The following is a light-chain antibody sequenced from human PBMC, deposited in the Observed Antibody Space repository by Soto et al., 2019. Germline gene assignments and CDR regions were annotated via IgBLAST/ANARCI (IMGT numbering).Light chain of an antibody. CDR2: AAS. Sequence: DIQMTQSPSSLSASVGDRVTITCRASQSISSYLNWYQQKPGKAPKLLIYAASSLQSGVPSRFSGSGSGTEFTLTISSLQPEDFATYYCQQSYSTLFPFGPGTKVDI. CDR1: QSISSY. V-gene: IGKV1-39*01. CDR3: QQSYSTLFP. J-gene: IGKJ3*01.